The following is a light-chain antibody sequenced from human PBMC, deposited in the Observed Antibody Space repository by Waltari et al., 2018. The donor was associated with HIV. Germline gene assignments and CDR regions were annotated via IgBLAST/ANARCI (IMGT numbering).Light chain of an antibody. CDR2: LGS. CDR3: MQALQTPLT. Sequence: DIVMTQSALSLPVTPGEPASTACTSSQSPLHSNGYNHLDWYLQKPGQSPQLLIYLGSNRASGVPDRFSGSGSGTDFTLKISRVEAEDVGVYYCMQALQTPLTFGGGNKVEIK. V-gene: IGKV2-28*01. CDR1: QSPLHSNGYNH. J-gene: IGKJ4*01.